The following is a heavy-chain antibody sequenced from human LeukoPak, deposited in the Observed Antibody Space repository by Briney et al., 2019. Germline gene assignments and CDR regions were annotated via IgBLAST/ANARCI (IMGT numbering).Heavy chain of an antibody. D-gene: IGHD5-18*01. CDR1: GFTFSNYV. Sequence: QTGGSLRLSCAASGFTFSNYVMSWVRQAPGKGLEWVAVIWYDGSNKYYADSVKGRFTISRDNSKNTLYLQMNSLRAEDTAVYYCARNSEGYSYGYRRGYFDYWGQGTLVTVSS. CDR3: ARNSEGYSYGYRRGYFDY. J-gene: IGHJ4*02. CDR2: IWYDGSNK. V-gene: IGHV3-33*08.